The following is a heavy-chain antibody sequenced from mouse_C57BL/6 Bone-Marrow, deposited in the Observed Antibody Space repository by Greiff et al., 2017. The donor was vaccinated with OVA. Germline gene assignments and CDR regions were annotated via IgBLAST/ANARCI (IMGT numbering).Heavy chain of an antibody. CDR2: INYDGSST. Sequence: EVKLVESEGGLVQPGSSMKLSCTASGFTFSDYYMAWVRQVPEKGLEWVANINYDGSSTYYLDSLKSRFIISRDNAKKLLYLQMSSLKSEDTATYYCARDGGTGYFDVWGTGTTVTVSS. J-gene: IGHJ1*03. CDR3: ARDGGTGYFDV. D-gene: IGHD3-3*01. CDR1: GFTFSDYY. V-gene: IGHV5-16*01.